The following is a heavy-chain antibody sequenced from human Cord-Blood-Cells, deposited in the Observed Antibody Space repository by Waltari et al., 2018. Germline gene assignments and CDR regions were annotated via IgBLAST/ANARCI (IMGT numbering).Heavy chain of an antibody. CDR3: ATRGGYYYDSSGSPGAFDI. D-gene: IGHD3-22*01. CDR1: GYNLTELS. J-gene: IGHJ3*02. Sequence: QVQLVQSGAEVKKPGASVKVSCTVSGYNLTELSMHWVRHAPGNGLEWIVGFDPEDGETIYAQKFQGRVTMTEDTSTDTAYMALSSRRSEDTAVYYCATRGGYYYDSSGSPGAFDIWGQGTMVTGSS. V-gene: IGHV1-24*01. CDR2: FDPEDGET.